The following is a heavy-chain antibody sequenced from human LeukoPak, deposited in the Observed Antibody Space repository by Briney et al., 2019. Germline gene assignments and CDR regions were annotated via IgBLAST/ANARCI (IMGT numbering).Heavy chain of an antibody. CDR3: AKALGGPYDFWSGYWYAFDI. CDR1: GFTFSSYA. J-gene: IGHJ3*02. D-gene: IGHD3-3*01. V-gene: IGHV3-23*01. Sequence: GGSLRLSCAASGFTFSSYAMSWVRQAPGKGLEWVSAISGSGGSTYYADSVKGRFTISRDNSKNTLCLQMNSLRAEDTAVYYCAKALGGPYDFWSGYWYAFDIWGQGTMVTVSS. CDR2: ISGSGGST.